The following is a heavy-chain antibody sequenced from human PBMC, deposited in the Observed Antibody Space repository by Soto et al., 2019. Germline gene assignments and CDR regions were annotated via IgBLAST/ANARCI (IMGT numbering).Heavy chain of an antibody. D-gene: IGHD2-15*01. CDR2: ISAYNGNT. Sequence: ASVKVSCTASGYTFTSYGITWVRQAPGQGLEWMGWISAYNGNTNYAQKLQGRVTMTTDTSTSTAYMELRSLRSDDTAVYYCARRYCSGGSCYSGGFDYWGQGTLVTVSS. CDR1: GYTFTSYG. J-gene: IGHJ4*02. CDR3: ARRYCSGGSCYSGGFDY. V-gene: IGHV1-18*04.